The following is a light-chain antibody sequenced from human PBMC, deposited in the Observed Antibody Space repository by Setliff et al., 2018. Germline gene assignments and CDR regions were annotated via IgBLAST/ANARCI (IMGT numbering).Light chain of an antibody. CDR3: FSYTSSGSYV. CDR1: SSDIGTYDY. J-gene: IGLJ1*01. Sequence: QSALTQAASVSGSPGQSVTISCTGSSSDIGTYDYVSWYQHHPGRAPKFLIYDVRYRPSGVSNRFSGSKSGNTASLTISGLRAEDAADYYCFSYTSSGSYVFGTGTKVTVL. V-gene: IGLV2-14*03. CDR2: DVR.